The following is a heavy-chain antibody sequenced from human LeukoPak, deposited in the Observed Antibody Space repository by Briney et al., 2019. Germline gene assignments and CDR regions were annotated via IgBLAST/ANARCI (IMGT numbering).Heavy chain of an antibody. CDR1: GGSISSSSYY. Sequence: SETLSLTCTVSGGSISSSSYYWGWIRQPPGKGLEWIGSTYYSGSTYYNPSLKSRVTISVDTSKNQFSLKLSSVTAADTAVYYCARWGSSWSSAANWFDPWGQGTLVTVSS. D-gene: IGHD6-13*01. V-gene: IGHV4-39*01. J-gene: IGHJ5*02. CDR2: TYYSGST. CDR3: ARWGSSWSSAANWFDP.